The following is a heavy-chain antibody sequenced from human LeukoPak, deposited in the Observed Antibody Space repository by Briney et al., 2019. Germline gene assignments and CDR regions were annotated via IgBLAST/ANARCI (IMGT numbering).Heavy chain of an antibody. CDR2: INHSGST. V-gene: IGHV4-34*01. CDR3: ARVYYYDSSGYYRY. D-gene: IGHD3-22*01. J-gene: IGHJ4*02. Sequence: SETLSLTCAVYGGSFSSYYWSWIRQPPGKGLEWIGEINHSGSTNYNPSLKSRVTISVDTSKNQFSLKLSSVTAADTAVYYCARVYYYDSSGYYRYWGQGTLVTVSS. CDR1: GGSFSSYY.